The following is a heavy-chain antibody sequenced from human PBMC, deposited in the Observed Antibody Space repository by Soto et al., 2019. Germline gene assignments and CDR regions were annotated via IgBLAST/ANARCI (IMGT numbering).Heavy chain of an antibody. Sequence: QVQLVQSGAEVRKPGASVKVSCKTSGYTFSRSGISWVRQAPGQGLEWMGWISTYNGDANYAQKLQGRVTMSTDTSPGTGLMELGSLPSDDTAVYYCARSGAVPYYYSGLDVWGQGTTVTVSA. J-gene: IGHJ6*01. D-gene: IGHD1-26*01. CDR2: ISTYNGDA. V-gene: IGHV1-18*01. CDR1: GYTFSRSG. CDR3: ARSGAVPYYYSGLDV.